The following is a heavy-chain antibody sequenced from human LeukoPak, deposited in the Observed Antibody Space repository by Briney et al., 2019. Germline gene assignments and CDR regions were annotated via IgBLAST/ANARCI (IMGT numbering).Heavy chain of an antibody. CDR1: GYTFTSYG. CDR2: ISAYNDNT. J-gene: IGHJ4*02. V-gene: IGHV1-18*01. Sequence: GASVKVSCKASGYTFTSYGFSWVRQAPGQGLEWMGWISAYNDNTKYAQEFQGRVTMTTDTSTNTAYMELRSLRSDDTAVYYCAREYIAAADDYFDYWGQGTLVTVSS. CDR3: AREYIAAADDYFDY. D-gene: IGHD6-13*01.